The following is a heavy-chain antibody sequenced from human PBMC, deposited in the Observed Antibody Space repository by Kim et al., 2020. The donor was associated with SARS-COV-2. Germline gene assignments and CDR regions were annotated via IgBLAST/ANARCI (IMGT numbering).Heavy chain of an antibody. CDR3: ARGKKNTYYDFYIDY. V-gene: IGHV1-69*04. D-gene: IGHD3-3*01. CDR2: IIPILGIA. J-gene: IGHJ4*02. CDR1: GGTFSSYA. Sequence: SVKVSCKASGGTFSSYAISWVRQAPGQGLEWMGRIIPILGIANYAQKFQGRVTITADKSTSTAYMELSSLRSEDTAVYYCARGKKNTYYDFYIDYWGQGTLVTVSS.